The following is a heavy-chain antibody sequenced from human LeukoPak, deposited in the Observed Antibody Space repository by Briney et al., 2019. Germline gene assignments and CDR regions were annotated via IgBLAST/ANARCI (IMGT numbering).Heavy chain of an antibody. J-gene: IGHJ1*01. V-gene: IGHV3-23*01. CDR3: TGSYYYEYFQH. Sequence: PGGSLRLSCAASGLTFSSYAMNWVRQAPGKGLEWVSVISGNGGSTYYADSVRGRFTISRDNSKSTLYLQMYSVRAEDTALYYCTGSYYYEYFQHWGQGTLVTVSS. CDR2: ISGNGGST. D-gene: IGHD2-15*01. CDR1: GLTFSSYA.